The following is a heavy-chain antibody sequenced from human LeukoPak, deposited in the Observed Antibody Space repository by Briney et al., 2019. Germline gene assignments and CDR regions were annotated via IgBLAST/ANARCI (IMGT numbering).Heavy chain of an antibody. J-gene: IGHJ4*02. CDR2: VYSGGST. CDR3: ARDPPAALIDTYG. D-gene: IGHD6-13*01. Sequence: GGSWNLPCTPSELIVPNNYKNWSGQPPGKGLDWSPLVYSGGSTYYADPVKGRFTIPRDNSKNMVYLKMNSLRAEDTAMYYCARDPPAALIDTYGWAQGTLVPVSS. CDR1: ELIVPNNY. V-gene: IGHV3-66*01.